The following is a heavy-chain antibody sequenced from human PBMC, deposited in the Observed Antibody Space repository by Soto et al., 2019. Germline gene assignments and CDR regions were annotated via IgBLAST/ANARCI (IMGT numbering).Heavy chain of an antibody. Sequence: SATLSLTFTVSGGSVNSGSHYWSWIRQSPGKGLEWIGNIYYDGGTNNNPSLKSRVTLSVHNSKNQFSPRLSSVTAADTAVYYSARDLTGNAYGSFDARGPGTLVTVS. CDR3: ARDLTGNAYGSFDA. CDR1: GGSVNSGSHY. CDR2: IYYDGGT. V-gene: IGHV4-61*01. D-gene: IGHD6-19*01. J-gene: IGHJ4*02.